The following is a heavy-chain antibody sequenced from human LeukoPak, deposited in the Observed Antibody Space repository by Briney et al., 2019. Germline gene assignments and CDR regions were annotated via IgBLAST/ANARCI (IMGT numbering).Heavy chain of an antibody. Sequence: SETLSLTCSVSGYFITSGYFWGWIRQPPGKGPEWIGSISQSGYTYYNPSLKSRVTISVDTSKNQFSLKLSSVTAADTAVYYCFGDGYNSRDYWGQGTLVTVSS. V-gene: IGHV4-38-2*02. J-gene: IGHJ4*02. D-gene: IGHD5-24*01. CDR2: ISQSGYT. CDR1: GYFITSGYF. CDR3: FGDGYNSRDY.